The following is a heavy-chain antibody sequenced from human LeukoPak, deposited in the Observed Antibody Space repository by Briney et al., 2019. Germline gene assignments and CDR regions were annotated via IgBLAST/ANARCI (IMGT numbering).Heavy chain of an antibody. Sequence: GASVKVSCTASGYTFTGYYMHWVRQAPGQGLEWMGWINPNSGGTNYAQKFQGRVTMTRDTSISTAYMELSRLRSDDTAVYYCARRKWEPYYYGMDVWGQGTTVTVSS. V-gene: IGHV1-2*02. CDR2: INPNSGGT. D-gene: IGHD1-26*01. CDR3: ARRKWEPYYYGMDV. J-gene: IGHJ6*02. CDR1: GYTFTGYY.